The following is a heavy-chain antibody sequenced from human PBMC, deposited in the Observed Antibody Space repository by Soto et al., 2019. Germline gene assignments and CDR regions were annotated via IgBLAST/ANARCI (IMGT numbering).Heavy chain of an antibody. Sequence: QVQLQESGPGLVKPSQTLSLTCTVSGGSISSGDYYWSWIRQPPGKGLEWIGYIYYSGSTYYNPSLKSRVTISVDTSKNQFSLKLSSVTAADTAVYYCARSPTYYYGSGSYYTAIDYWGQGTLVTVSS. D-gene: IGHD3-10*01. CDR1: GGSISSGDYY. CDR2: IYYSGST. V-gene: IGHV4-30-4*01. CDR3: ARSPTYYYGSGSYYTAIDY. J-gene: IGHJ4*02.